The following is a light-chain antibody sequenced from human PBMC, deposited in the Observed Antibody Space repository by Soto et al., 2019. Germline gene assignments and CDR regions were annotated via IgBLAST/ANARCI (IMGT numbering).Light chain of an antibody. CDR1: SSDVGVYNY. Sequence: QSALTQPPSASGSPGQSVTISCTGTSSDVGVYNYVSWYQQYPGIAPKLMIYEVTNRPSGVPDRFSGSKSGNTASLTVSGLQAEDEADYYCSSYAASNNFYFVFGGGTKLTVL. CDR3: SSYAASNNFYFV. J-gene: IGLJ3*02. V-gene: IGLV2-8*01. CDR2: EVT.